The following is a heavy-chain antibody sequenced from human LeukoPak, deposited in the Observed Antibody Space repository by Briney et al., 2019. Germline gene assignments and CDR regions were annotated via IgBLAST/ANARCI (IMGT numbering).Heavy chain of an antibody. Sequence: PGGSLRLSCAASGFTFSDYYMSWIRQAPGEGLEWVSYISSSGSTIYYADSVKGRFTISRDNAQNSLYLHMSSLRAEDTAVYYCAIPYYYDSSGPLDYWGQGTLVTVSS. D-gene: IGHD3-22*01. J-gene: IGHJ4*02. V-gene: IGHV3-11*04. CDR1: GFTFSDYY. CDR3: AIPYYYDSSGPLDY. CDR2: ISSSGSTI.